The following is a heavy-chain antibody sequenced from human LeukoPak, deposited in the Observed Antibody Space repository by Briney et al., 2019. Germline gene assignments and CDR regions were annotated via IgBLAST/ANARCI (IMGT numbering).Heavy chain of an antibody. CDR2: ISSSSSYI. CDR3: ARCITMVRGVISYYFDY. D-gene: IGHD3-10*01. CDR1: GFTFSSYS. V-gene: IGHV3-21*01. Sequence: GGSLRLSCAASGFTFSSYSMNWVRQAPGKGLEWVSSISSSSSYIYYADSVKGRFTTSRDNAKNSLYLQMNSLRAEDTAVYYCARCITMVRGVISYYFDYWGQGTLVTVSS. J-gene: IGHJ4*02.